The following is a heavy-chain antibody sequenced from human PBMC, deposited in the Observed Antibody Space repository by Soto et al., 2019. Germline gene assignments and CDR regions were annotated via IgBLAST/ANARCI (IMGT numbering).Heavy chain of an antibody. Sequence: SETLSLTCAVYGGSFSGYYWSRIRQPPGKGLEWIGEINHSGSTNYNPSLKSRVTISVDTSKNQFSLKLSSVTAADTAVYYCARSRAYYDFWSGYYPTRSIDYWGQGTLVTVSS. CDR2: INHSGST. CDR3: ARSRAYYDFWSGYYPTRSIDY. V-gene: IGHV4-34*01. J-gene: IGHJ4*02. D-gene: IGHD3-3*01. CDR1: GGSFSGYY.